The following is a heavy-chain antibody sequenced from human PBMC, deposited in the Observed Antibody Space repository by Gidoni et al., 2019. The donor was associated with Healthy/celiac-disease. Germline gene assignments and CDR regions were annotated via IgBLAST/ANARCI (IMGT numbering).Heavy chain of an antibody. V-gene: IGHV4-34*01. CDR2: INHSGST. D-gene: IGHD6-13*01. CDR1: GGSFSGYS. J-gene: IGHJ1*01. Sequence: QVQLQQWGAGLLKPSETLSLTCAVYGGSFSGYSWSWIRQPPGKGLEWIGEINHSGSTNYNPSLKSRVTISVDTSKNQFSLKLSSVTAADTAVYYCARLHSSSWYPYFQHWGQGTLVTVSS. CDR3: ARLHSSSWYPYFQH.